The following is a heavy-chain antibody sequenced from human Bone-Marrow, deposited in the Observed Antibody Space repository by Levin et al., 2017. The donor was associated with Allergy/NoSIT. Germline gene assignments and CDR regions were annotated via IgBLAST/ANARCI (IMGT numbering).Heavy chain of an antibody. Sequence: AGGSLRLSCTASGFDFNNAWMSWVRQAPGKGLEWIGRIKDKGDGGTADYAAPVKGRFTISRDDSNNSLFLHMNGLKAEDTAIYYCTAPWTYWGQGVQVTVSS. V-gene: IGHV3-15*01. CDR1: GFDFNNAW. J-gene: IGHJ4*02. CDR2: IKDKGDGGTA. CDR3: TAPWTY. D-gene: IGHD1-1*01.